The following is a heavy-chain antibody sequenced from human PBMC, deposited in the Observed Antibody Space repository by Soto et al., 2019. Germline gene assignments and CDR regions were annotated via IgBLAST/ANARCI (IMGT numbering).Heavy chain of an antibody. CDR1: GGTFNTYA. V-gene: IGHV1-69*19. D-gene: IGHD3-10*01. CDR3: AREVQVHTPAFVY. J-gene: IGHJ4*02. Sequence: QVQLVQSGAEMKKPGSSVKVSCQSSGGTFNTYAMNWVRQAPGQGPEWMGDISPMFGAANYAPKFQGRVTITADESPGTSSMQLSSLPSEDTALYFCAREVQVHTPAFVYWGQGTLVTVSS. CDR2: ISPMFGAA.